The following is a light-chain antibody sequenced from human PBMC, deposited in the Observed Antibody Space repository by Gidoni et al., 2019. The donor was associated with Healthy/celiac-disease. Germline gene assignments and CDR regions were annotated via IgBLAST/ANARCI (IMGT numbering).Light chain of an antibody. CDR2: WAS. CDR1: PSVLYRSNNKNY. CDR3: QQYYSTPWT. Sequence: DIVMTQDPDSLAVSLGERATINCKSSPSVLYRSNNKNYLAWYQQKPGQPPKLLIYWASTRESGVPDRFSGGGSGTAFTLTISSLQAEDVAVYYCQQYYSTPWTFGQGTKVEIK. J-gene: IGKJ1*01. V-gene: IGKV4-1*01.